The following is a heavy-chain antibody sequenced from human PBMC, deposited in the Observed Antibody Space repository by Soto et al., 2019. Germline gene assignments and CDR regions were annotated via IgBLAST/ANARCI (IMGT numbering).Heavy chain of an antibody. Sequence: SETLSLTCTVSGGSISSYYWSWIRQPPGKGLEWIGYIYYSGSTNYNPSLKSRVTVSVDTSKNQFSLKLSSVAAAVTAVYYCARTYYYNRSGYASFDSCAQGTLLTVPS. CDR1: GGSISSYY. J-gene: IGHJ4*02. CDR2: IYYSGST. CDR3: ARTYYYNRSGYASFDS. D-gene: IGHD3-22*01. V-gene: IGHV4-59*01.